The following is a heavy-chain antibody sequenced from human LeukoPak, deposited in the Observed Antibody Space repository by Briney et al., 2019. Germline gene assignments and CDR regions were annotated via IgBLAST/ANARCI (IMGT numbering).Heavy chain of an antibody. J-gene: IGHJ4*02. CDR1: GFTFSGYV. CDR3: AKVEYSTMTTYYFDY. Sequence: PGGSLRLSCAASGFTFSGYVMTWVRQAPGKGLEWVAFIRYDGSNKYYADSVKGRFTISRDNSKNTLYLQMNSLRAEDTAVYYCAKVEYSTMTTYYFDYWGQGALVTVSS. D-gene: IGHD2/OR15-2a*01. CDR2: IRYDGSNK. V-gene: IGHV3-30*02.